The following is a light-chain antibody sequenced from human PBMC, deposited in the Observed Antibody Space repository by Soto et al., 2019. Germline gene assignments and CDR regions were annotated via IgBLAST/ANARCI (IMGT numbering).Light chain of an antibody. CDR1: SSDVGHPYNY. CDR3: MSYVDSTSTHWV. J-gene: IGLJ3*02. CDR2: NVI. V-gene: IGLV2-14*01. Sequence: QSALTQPASVSGSPGQSITISCTGTSSDVGHPYNYVSWYQQYPGKAPKLLIFNVINRPSGISGRFSGSKSGNTASLTISGLQAEYEGDYYCMSYVDSTSTHWVLGGGTKLTVL.